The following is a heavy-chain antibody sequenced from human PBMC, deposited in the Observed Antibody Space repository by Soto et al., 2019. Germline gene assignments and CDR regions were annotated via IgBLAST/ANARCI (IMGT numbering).Heavy chain of an antibody. CDR1: GLTFSSYW. V-gene: IGHV3-74*01. Sequence: EVQLVESGGGLVQPGGSLRLSCAASGLTFSSYWMHWVRQAPGKGLVWVSRINSAGSSTSYADSVKGRFTISRDNAKYTLYLQLNSLRAEDTAVYYCALSHTVTTDYWGQGTLVTVSS. CDR2: INSAGSST. CDR3: ALSHTVTTDY. D-gene: IGHD4-17*01. J-gene: IGHJ4*02.